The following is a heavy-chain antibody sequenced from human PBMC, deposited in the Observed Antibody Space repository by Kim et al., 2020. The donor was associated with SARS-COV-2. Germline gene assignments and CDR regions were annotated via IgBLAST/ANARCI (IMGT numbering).Heavy chain of an antibody. J-gene: IGHJ4*02. Sequence: GGSLRLSCAASGFDFSSYWMHWVRQVPEKGLMWVSRVSGDGNTIYYSDSARGRFTISRDNAKNTVYLQMSSLRAEDTAVYYCARGSGSYGFDYWGQRILVTVSS. CDR3: ARGSGSYGFDY. V-gene: IGHV3-74*01. D-gene: IGHD1-26*01. CDR1: GFDFSSYW. CDR2: VSGDGNTI.